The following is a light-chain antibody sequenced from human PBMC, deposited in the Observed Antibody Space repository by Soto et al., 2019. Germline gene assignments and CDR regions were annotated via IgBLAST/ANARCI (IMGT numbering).Light chain of an antibody. CDR3: QQTSAFPRT. Sequence: DIQMTQSPSSVSASVGDRLTITCRASRDISNSLAWYQQTPGKAPKLLLRGASSLHRGVPSRFGGGGAGTEFTLTVSSLQPEDSATYYCQQTSAFPRTFGQGTKVDI. V-gene: IGKV1-12*01. J-gene: IGKJ1*01. CDR1: RDISNS. CDR2: GAS.